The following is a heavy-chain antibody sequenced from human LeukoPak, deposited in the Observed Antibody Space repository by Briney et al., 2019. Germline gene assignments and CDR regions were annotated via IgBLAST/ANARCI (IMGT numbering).Heavy chain of an antibody. V-gene: IGHV4-34*01. J-gene: IGHJ4*02. D-gene: IGHD1-26*01. CDR3: ARGRGSYYRDYFDY. CDR1: GGSFSGYY. Sequence: SETLSLTCAVYGGSFSGYYWSWIRQPPGKGLEWIGEINHSGSTNYNPSLKSRVTISVDTSKNQFSLKLSSVTAADTAVYYCARGRGSYYRDYFDYWGQRTLVTVSS. CDR2: INHSGST.